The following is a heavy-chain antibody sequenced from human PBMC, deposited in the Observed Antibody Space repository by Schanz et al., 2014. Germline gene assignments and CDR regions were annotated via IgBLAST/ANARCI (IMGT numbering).Heavy chain of an antibody. J-gene: IGHJ6*02. D-gene: IGHD2-15*01. CDR1: GFTFSSYN. CDR3: ARVELSVYYYAMDA. CDR2: ISPSSSYI. Sequence: EVQLVESGGGLVRPGDSLRLSCAASGFTFSSYNINWVRQAPGKGLEYISSISPSSSYIYYADSLKGRFTISRDNATNTLYPPMTSLSAEDAAVYYCARVELSVYYYAMDAWGQGTTVTVSS. V-gene: IGHV3-21*02.